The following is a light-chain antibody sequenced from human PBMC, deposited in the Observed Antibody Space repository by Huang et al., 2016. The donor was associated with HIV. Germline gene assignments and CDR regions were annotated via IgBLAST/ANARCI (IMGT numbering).Light chain of an antibody. CDR3: QQYNDWPPLT. CDR2: DAS. J-gene: IGKJ4*01. CDR1: HSGDSD. V-gene: IGKV3-15*01. Sequence: EIEMTQSPATLSVSPGERATLSCRASHSGDSDLAWYQQKPGQAPRLLIYDASPRATCISAKFHGTGSGTEFSLSITNLQSEDFAVYYCQQYNDWPPLTFGGGTKVEI.